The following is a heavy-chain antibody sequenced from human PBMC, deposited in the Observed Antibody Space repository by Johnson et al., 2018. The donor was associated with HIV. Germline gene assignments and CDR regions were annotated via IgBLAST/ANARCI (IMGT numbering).Heavy chain of an antibody. Sequence: MLLVESGGGLVQPGGSLRLSCAASGFTFSSYDMHWVRQATGKGLEWVSAIGTAGDTYYPGSVKGRFTISRDNSKNTLFLQMDSLRADDTAVYYCAREGVSGSYYDAFDLWGQGTMVTVSS. D-gene: IGHD1-26*01. CDR3: AREGVSGSYYDAFDL. CDR1: GFTFSSYD. CDR2: IGTAGDT. J-gene: IGHJ3*01. V-gene: IGHV3-13*01.